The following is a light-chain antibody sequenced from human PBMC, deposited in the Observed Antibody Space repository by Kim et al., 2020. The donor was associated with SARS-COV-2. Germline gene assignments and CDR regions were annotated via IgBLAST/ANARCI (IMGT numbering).Light chain of an antibody. Sequence: AIRMTQSPSSLSASTGDRVTITCRASQGISSYLAWYQQKPGKAPKLLIYAASTLQSGVPSRFSGSGSGTDFTLTISCLQSEDFATYYCQQYYSYPYTFDQGTKLEI. CDR2: AAS. CDR1: QGISSY. J-gene: IGKJ2*01. CDR3: QQYYSYPYT. V-gene: IGKV1-8*01.